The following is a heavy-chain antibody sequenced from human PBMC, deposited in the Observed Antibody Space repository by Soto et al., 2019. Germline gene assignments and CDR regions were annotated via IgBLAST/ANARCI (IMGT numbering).Heavy chain of an antibody. D-gene: IGHD5-18*01. CDR1: GGTFSSYT. J-gene: IGHJ5*02. V-gene: IGHV1-69*02. Sequence: QVQLVQSGAEVKKPGSSVKVSCKASGGTFSSYTISWVRQAPGQGLEWMGRIIPILGIANYAQKFQGRVTITADKSTSTAYMELSSLRSEDTALYYCAFRGYSYGYQYNWFDPWGQGTLVTVSS. CDR3: AFRGYSYGYQYNWFDP. CDR2: IIPILGIA.